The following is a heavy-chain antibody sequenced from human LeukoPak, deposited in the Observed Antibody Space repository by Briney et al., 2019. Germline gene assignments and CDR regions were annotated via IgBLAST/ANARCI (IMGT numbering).Heavy chain of an antibody. CDR3: AKGSQDVRPYYFDY. Sequence: GGSLRLSCAASGFTFTSSAMSWVRQAPGKGREWVSAVSGSGGSTYYADSVKGRFTISRDNSKNTLYLQMNSLRAEDTAVYYCAKGSQDVRPYYFDYWGQGTLVTVSS. CDR2: VSGSGGST. D-gene: IGHD3-10*01. V-gene: IGHV3-23*01. J-gene: IGHJ4*02. CDR1: GFTFTSSA.